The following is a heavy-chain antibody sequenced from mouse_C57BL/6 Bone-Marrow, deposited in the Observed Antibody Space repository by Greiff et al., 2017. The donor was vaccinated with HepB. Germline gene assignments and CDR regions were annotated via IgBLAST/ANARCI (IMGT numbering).Heavy chain of an antibody. CDR2: IYPGNSDT. J-gene: IGHJ3*01. Sequence: VQLQQSGTVLARPGASVKMSCKTSGYTFTSYWMHWVKQRPGQGLEWIGAIYPGNSDTSYNQKFKGKAKLTAVTSASTAYLELSSLTNEDSAVYYCTRYPDYGSSLFAYWGQGTLVTVSA. V-gene: IGHV1-5*01. CDR3: TRYPDYGSSLFAY. CDR1: GYTFTSYW. D-gene: IGHD1-1*01.